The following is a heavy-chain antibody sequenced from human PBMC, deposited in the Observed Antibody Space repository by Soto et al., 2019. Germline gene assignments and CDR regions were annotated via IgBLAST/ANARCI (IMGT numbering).Heavy chain of an antibody. J-gene: IGHJ4*02. CDR1: GGSISSYY. Sequence: KLPETLSLTCTVSGGSISSYYWSWIRQPPGKGLEWIGHIHYSGSTNYSPSLKSRVTISVDTSNNQFSLRLNSVTAADTAVYYCARQHYYDSSGYYTWNWGQGTLVTVSS. D-gene: IGHD3-22*01. CDR2: IHYSGST. V-gene: IGHV4-59*08. CDR3: ARQHYYDSSGYYTWN.